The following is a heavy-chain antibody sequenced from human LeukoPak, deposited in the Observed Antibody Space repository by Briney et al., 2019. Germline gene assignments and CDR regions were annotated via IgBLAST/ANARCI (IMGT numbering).Heavy chain of an antibody. J-gene: IGHJ6*03. CDR3: ARVSNGIKNYDFWSGYYYYYMDV. V-gene: IGHV1-18*01. Sequence: GASVKVSCKASGYTFTSYGISWVRQAPGQGLEWMGWISAYNGNTNYAQKLQGRVTMTTDTSTSTAYMELRSLGSDDTAVYYCARVSNGIKNYDFWSGYYYYYMDVWGKGTTVTVSS. D-gene: IGHD3-3*01. CDR2: ISAYNGNT. CDR1: GYTFTSYG.